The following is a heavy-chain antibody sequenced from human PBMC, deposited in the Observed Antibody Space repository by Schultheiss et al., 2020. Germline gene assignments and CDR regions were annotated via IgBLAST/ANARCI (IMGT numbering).Heavy chain of an antibody. CDR2: IYHSGST. CDR1: GGSFSGYY. Sequence: SETLSLTCAVYGGSFSGYYWSWIRQPPGKGLEWIGEIYHSGSTNYNPSLKSRVTISVDTSKNQFSLKLSSVTAADTAVYYCARYDYGDIDYWGKGTLVTVSS. CDR3: ARYDYGDIDY. V-gene: IGHV4-34*01. J-gene: IGHJ4*02. D-gene: IGHD4-17*01.